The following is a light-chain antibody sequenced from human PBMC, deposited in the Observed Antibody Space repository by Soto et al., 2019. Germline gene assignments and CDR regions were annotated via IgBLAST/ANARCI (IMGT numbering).Light chain of an antibody. CDR2: DAS. Sequence: EIVLTQSPGTLSLSPGERATLSCRASQSVSSSFLAWYQRKPGQAPRLLIYDASNRATGIPARFSGSGSGTDFTLTISSLESEDFAVYYCQQRSNWPTFGQGTKVDIK. CDR1: QSVSSSF. J-gene: IGKJ1*01. V-gene: IGKV3-11*01. CDR3: QQRSNWPT.